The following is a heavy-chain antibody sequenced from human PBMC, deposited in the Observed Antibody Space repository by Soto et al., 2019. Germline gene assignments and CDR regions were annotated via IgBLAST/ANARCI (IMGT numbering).Heavy chain of an antibody. Sequence: EVQLVESGGGLVQPGGSLRLSCAASGLTFSSYAMTWVRQAPGKGLEWVSGISASGGNTYYADSVKGRFTISRDNSKNMVFLQMNSLRGEDTAVYYCTNRPRYYDLDVWGQGTAVTVSS. CDR1: GLTFSSYA. CDR3: TNRPRYYDLDV. V-gene: IGHV3-23*04. CDR2: ISASGGNT. J-gene: IGHJ6*02.